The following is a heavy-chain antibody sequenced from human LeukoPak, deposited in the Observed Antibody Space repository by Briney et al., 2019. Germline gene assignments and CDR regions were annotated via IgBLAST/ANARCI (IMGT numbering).Heavy chain of an antibody. V-gene: IGHV1-69*06. CDR3: AKQGAVRQDYYMDV. CDR2: IIPIFGTP. Sequence: SVKVSCKASGGRVSSYAITWVRQAPGQGPEWMGRIIPIFGTPTCAQKFQGRVTITADRGSSTAYLELTSLTSEDTARYFCAKQGAVRQDYYMDVWGSGTTVTVSS. CDR1: GGRVSSYA. D-gene: IGHD3-16*01. J-gene: IGHJ6*03.